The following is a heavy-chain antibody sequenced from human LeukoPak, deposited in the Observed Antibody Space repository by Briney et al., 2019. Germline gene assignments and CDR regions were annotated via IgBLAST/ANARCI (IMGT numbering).Heavy chain of an antibody. J-gene: IGHJ4*02. Sequence: PSETLSLTCTVSGGSISGYYWGWIRQPPGKGLEWIAYINYSGSSKYSPSLKSRVTTSVDMPKNQFSLKLSSVTAADTAVYYCARYDNSGSALENWGQGTLVTVSS. CDR2: INYSGSS. CDR3: ARYDNSGSALEN. D-gene: IGHD3-22*01. CDR1: GGSISGYY. V-gene: IGHV4-59*01.